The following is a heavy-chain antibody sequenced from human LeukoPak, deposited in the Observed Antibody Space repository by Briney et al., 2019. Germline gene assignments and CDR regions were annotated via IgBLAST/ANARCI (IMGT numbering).Heavy chain of an antibody. Sequence: SVKVSCKASGFTFSSSAVQWVRQARGQRLEWIGWIVVGSGNTKYAQKFQERVTMTRDMSTNTAYMELSSLRSEDTAVYYCAVVPGAFDIWGQGTMVTVSP. V-gene: IGHV1-58*01. J-gene: IGHJ3*02. CDR2: IVVGSGNT. D-gene: IGHD2-15*01. CDR3: AVVPGAFDI. CDR1: GFTFSSSA.